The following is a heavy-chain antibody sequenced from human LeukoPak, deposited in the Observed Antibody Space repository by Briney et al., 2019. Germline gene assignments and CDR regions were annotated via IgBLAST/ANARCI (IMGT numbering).Heavy chain of an antibody. CDR1: GGSLRWYY. CDR3: ARRGYCSGGSCYGGRINY. V-gene: IGHV4-34*01. J-gene: IGHJ4*02. Sequence: PSETLSLTRAVYGGSLRWYYWGWIPQPPRKGLEWSGENNHSGSTNYNPSLKSRVTISVDTSKNQFSLKLSSVTAADTAVYYCARRGYCSGGSCYGGRINYWGQGTLVTVSS. D-gene: IGHD2-15*01. CDR2: NNHSGST.